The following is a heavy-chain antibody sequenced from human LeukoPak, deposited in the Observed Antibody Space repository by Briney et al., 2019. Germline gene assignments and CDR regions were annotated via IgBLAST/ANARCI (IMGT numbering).Heavy chain of an antibody. CDR2: IQYDESLK. J-gene: IGHJ3*02. V-gene: IGHV3-30*02. Sequence: PGGSLRLSCEASGFTFSRFGMNWVRQAPGKGLEWVAFIQYDESLKCYLGSVKGRFATSRDNSKNTVYLQMNSLRVEDTAVYYCAKAYSTYSFGYPDAFDMWGQGTMVIVSS. D-gene: IGHD5-18*01. CDR3: AKAYSTYSFGYPDAFDM. CDR1: GFTFSRFG.